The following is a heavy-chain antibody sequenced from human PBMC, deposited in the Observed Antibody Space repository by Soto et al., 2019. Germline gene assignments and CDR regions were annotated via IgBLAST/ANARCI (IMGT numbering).Heavy chain of an antibody. J-gene: IGHJ6*02. D-gene: IGHD2-15*01. V-gene: IGHV4-59*01. CDR3: AREDRRSYCSGGSCYGMDV. CDR2: IYYSGST. Sequence: SETLSLTCTVSGGSISSYYWSWIRQPPGKGLEWIGYIYYSGSTNYNPSLKSRVAISVDTSKNQFSLKLSSVTAADTAVYYCAREDRRSYCSGGSCYGMDVWGQGTTVTVSS. CDR1: GGSISSYY.